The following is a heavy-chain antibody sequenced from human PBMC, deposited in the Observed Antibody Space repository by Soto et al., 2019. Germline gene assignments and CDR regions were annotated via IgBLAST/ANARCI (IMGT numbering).Heavy chain of an antibody. CDR1: GFTFSNYG. CDR2: IWHDGSEK. V-gene: IGHV3-33*01. J-gene: IGHJ5*02. CDR3: AREVTITTDNWFDP. Sequence: VQLVESGGGVVQPGRSLRLSCAASGFTFSNYGMHWVRQAPGKGLEWVAVIWHDGSEKYYADSVKGRFTISRDNSKNTLYLQRNSLRAEDTAVYYCAREVTITTDNWFDPWGQGTLLTVSS. D-gene: IGHD4-4*01.